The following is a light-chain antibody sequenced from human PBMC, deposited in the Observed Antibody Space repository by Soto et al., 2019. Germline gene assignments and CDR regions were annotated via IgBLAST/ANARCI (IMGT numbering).Light chain of an antibody. V-gene: IGLV2-18*02. Sequence: QSGLTQPPSVSGSPGQSVTISCTGTSSDVGSYNRVSWYQQPPGTAPKLMIYEVSNRPSGVPDRFSGSKSGNTASLTISGLQAEDEADYYCSSYTSSSTLFGGGTKVTVL. J-gene: IGLJ2*01. CDR2: EVS. CDR1: SSDVGSYNR. CDR3: SSYTSSSTL.